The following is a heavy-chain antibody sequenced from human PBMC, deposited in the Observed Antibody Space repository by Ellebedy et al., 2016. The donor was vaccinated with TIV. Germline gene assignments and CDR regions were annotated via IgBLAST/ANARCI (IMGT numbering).Heavy chain of an antibody. V-gene: IGHV1-8*01. Sequence: AASVKVSCKASGYTFTSYDINWVRQATGQGPEWMGWMSPNNGNTGYAQKFQGRVTITADTSTTTAYMELNSLRSEDTAVYFCARGGDHDAYDIWGQGTMVTVSS. D-gene: IGHD1-14*01. CDR3: ARGGDHDAYDI. J-gene: IGHJ3*02. CDR1: GYTFTSYD. CDR2: MSPNNGNT.